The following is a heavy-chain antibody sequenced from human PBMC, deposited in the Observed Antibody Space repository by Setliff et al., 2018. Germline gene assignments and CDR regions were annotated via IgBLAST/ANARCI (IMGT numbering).Heavy chain of an antibody. CDR1: GYIFSNYG. D-gene: IGHD3-3*01. V-gene: IGHV1-18*04. J-gene: IGHJ3*02. CDR2: ISSYSGQT. Sequence: GASVKVSCKSSGYIFSNYGITWVRRAPGQGPEWMGWISSYSGQTKYNEKIQDRVTMTRDTYATTAYMELRRLTLDDTAVYYCARRISAPPRWSGYYLLDAFDIWGQGTMVTVSS. CDR3: ARRISAPPRWSGYYLLDAFDI.